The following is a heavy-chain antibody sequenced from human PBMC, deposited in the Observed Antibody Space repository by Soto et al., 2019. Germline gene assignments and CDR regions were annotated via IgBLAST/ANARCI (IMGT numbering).Heavy chain of an antibody. CDR3: TREGDGSGFFSDF. J-gene: IGHJ4*02. V-gene: IGHV3-48*01. Sequence: EVHLVESGGGLVQPGGPLRLSCVASGFTFSDYNMNWVRQAPGKGLEWVSFISGRSNTIYYADSVKGRFTISRDNPKNSLYLLMNSLRAEDTAVYYCTREGDGSGFFSDFWGQGALVTVSS. D-gene: IGHD3-22*01. CDR1: GFTFSDYN. CDR2: ISGRSNTI.